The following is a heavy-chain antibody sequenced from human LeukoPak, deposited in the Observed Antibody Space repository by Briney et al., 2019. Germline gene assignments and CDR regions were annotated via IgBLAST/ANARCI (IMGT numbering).Heavy chain of an antibody. Sequence: SETLSLTCSVSGGSISSSNYYWGWIRQPPGKGLEWIGCIYYSGSTYYNPSLKSRVTLSVDTSKNQFSLKLRSVTAADTAVYYCARDGNALWGQGTLVTVSS. CDR3: ARDGNAL. D-gene: IGHD1-1*01. V-gene: IGHV4-39*07. CDR2: IYYSGST. J-gene: IGHJ4*02. CDR1: GGSISSSNYY.